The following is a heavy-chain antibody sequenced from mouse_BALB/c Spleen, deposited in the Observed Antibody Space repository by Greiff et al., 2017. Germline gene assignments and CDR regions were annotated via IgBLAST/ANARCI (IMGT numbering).Heavy chain of an antibody. J-gene: IGHJ3*01. D-gene: IGHD1-1*01. CDR2: IWAGGST. CDR1: GFSLTSYG. CDR3: AREDGSSYGWFAY. Sequence: VKLVESGPGLVAPSQSLSITYTVSGFSLTSYGVHWVRQPPGKGLEWLGVIWAGGSTNYNSALMSRLSISKDNSKSQVFLKMNSLQTDDTAMYYCAREDGSSYGWFAYWGQGTLVTVSA. V-gene: IGHV2-9*02.